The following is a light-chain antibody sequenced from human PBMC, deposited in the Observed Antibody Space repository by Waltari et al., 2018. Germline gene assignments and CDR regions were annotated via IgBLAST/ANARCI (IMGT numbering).Light chain of an antibody. CDR2: EVS. V-gene: IGLV2-14*01. J-gene: IGLJ2*01. Sequence: QSALTQPASVSGSPGQSITIPCTGTSSDVGGYNYVSWYQQHPGKAPKLMIYEVSNRPSGVSNRFSGSKSGNTASLTISGLQAEDEADYYCSSYTSSSTLGFGGGTKLTVL. CDR1: SSDVGGYNY. CDR3: SSYTSSSTLG.